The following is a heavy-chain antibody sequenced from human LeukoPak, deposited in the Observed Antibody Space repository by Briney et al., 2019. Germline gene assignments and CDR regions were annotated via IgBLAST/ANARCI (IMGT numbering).Heavy chain of an antibody. J-gene: IGHJ4*02. Sequence: RGESLKISCEGSGYSFTSYWIAWVRQMPGKGLEWMGMIYPGDSDTRYGPSFQGQVTVSTDMSISTAYLQWSGLKASDTAMYYCARRRAVAGYYYFDYWGQGTLVTVSS. D-gene: IGHD6-19*01. CDR2: IYPGDSDT. CDR3: ARRRAVAGYYYFDY. CDR1: GYSFTSYW. V-gene: IGHV5-51*01.